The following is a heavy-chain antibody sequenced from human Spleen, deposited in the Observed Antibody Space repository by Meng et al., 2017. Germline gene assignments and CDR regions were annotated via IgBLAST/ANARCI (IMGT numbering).Heavy chain of an antibody. Sequence: GESLKISCAASGFTFSSYEMNWVRQAPGKGLEWVSAISGSGGSTYYADSVKGRFTISRDNSKNTLYLQMNSLRAEDTAVYYCAREGGDRKLIVVVVAATTFDYWGQGTLVTVSS. CDR2: ISGSGGST. D-gene: IGHD2-15*01. J-gene: IGHJ4*02. V-gene: IGHV3-23*01. CDR3: AREGGDRKLIVVVVAATTFDY. CDR1: GFTFSSYE.